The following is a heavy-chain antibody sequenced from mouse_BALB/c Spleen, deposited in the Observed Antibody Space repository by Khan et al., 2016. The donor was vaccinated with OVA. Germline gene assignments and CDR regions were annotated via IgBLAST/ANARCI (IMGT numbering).Heavy chain of an antibody. Sequence: VQLQESGAELAKPGASVKMSCKASGYTFTSYWMHWVKQRPGQGLEWIGYINPSTGYTEYNQKFKDKATLTTDKSSSTAYMQLSSLTSEDSAVYYCAASILFCYSMDYWGQGTSVTVSS. CDR1: GYTFTSYW. CDR3: AASILFCYSMDY. V-gene: IGHV1-7*01. CDR2: INPSTGYT. J-gene: IGHJ4*01. D-gene: IGHD2-12*01.